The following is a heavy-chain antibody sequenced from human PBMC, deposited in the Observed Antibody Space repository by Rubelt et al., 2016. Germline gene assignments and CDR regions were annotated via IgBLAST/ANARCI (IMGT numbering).Heavy chain of an antibody. V-gene: IGHV3-48*04. J-gene: IGHJ3*01. D-gene: IGHD3-22*01. Sequence: EVQLLESGGGLVQPGGSLRLSCAASGFTFSSYAMSWVRQAPGKGLEWISYISGFGTTIYYADSVKGRFTSSRDNAKNALYLQMNSLRAEDTAVEYCTRRDGGNTMIVELWGQGTMVTVSS. CDR2: ISGFGTTI. CDR3: TRRDGGNTMIVEL. CDR1: GFTFSSYA.